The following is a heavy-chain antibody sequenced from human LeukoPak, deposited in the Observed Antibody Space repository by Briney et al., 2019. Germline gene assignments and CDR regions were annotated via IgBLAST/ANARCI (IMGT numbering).Heavy chain of an antibody. CDR2: FDPEDGET. J-gene: IGHJ4*02. Sequence: GASVKVSCKVSGYTLTELSMHWVRQAPGKGLEWMGGFDPEDGETIYAQKFQGRVTITRNTAISTAYMELSRLSSQDTTVYYCARGGPTYDYVWGSYRYPPDYWGQGTLVTVSS. V-gene: IGHV1-24*01. CDR3: ARGGPTYDYVWGSYRYPPDY. CDR1: GYTLTELS. D-gene: IGHD3-16*02.